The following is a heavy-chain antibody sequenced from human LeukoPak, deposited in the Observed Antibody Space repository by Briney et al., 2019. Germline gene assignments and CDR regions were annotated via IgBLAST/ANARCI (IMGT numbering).Heavy chain of an antibody. V-gene: IGHV4-39*01. J-gene: IGHJ4*02. CDR2: IHYSGST. Sequence: KSSETLSLTCTVSGGSISSNNYYWGWIRQPPGKGLEWIGSIHYSGSTHSNPSLKSRVTISVDTSKNQFSLRLTSVTAADTAVYYCARHSYYYDSSDSYYYFDYRGQGTLVTVSS. CDR3: ARHSYYYDSSDSYYYFDY. CDR1: GGSISSNNYY. D-gene: IGHD3-22*01.